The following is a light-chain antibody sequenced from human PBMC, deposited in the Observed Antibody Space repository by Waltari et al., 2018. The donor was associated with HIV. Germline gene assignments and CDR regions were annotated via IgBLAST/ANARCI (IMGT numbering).Light chain of an antibody. Sequence: SDLTQPASVSGFLGQSITISCTGADSAFAFYNFLSWYQHHPGRPPKLLIYEVDIRASGISGRFSGSKSGNTASLTISGLQIDDEGLYYCASYTGDDTLLFGGGTTVTVL. CDR1: DSAFAFYNF. CDR2: EVD. J-gene: IGLJ2*01. CDR3: ASYTGDDTLL. V-gene: IGLV2-14*01.